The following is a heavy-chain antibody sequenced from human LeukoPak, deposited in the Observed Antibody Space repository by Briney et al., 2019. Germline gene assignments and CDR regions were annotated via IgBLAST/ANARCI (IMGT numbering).Heavy chain of an antibody. V-gene: IGHV1-2*06. CDR3: ASGMVAEYYYYGMDV. CDR1: GYTFTGYY. D-gene: IGHD3-10*01. Sequence: ASVKVSCKASGYTFTGYYMHWVRQAPGQGLEWMGRINPNSGGTNYAQKFQGRVTITRDTSASTAYMELSSLRSEDTAVYYCASGMVAEYYYYGMDVWGQGTTVTVSS. J-gene: IGHJ6*02. CDR2: INPNSGGT.